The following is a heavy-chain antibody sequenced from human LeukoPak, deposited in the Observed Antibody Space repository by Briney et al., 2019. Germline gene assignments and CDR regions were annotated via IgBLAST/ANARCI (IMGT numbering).Heavy chain of an antibody. J-gene: IGHJ4*02. CDR2: MYYSGST. CDR3: ARGFSSWLYYFDY. Sequence: SETLSLTCSVSGGSISRYYWNWIRQPPGKGLEWIGYMYYSGSTNYNPSLKSRVTISIDTSKNQFSLKLSSVTAADTAVYYCARGFSSWLYYFDYWGQGTLATVSS. D-gene: IGHD6-13*01. CDR1: GGSISRYY. V-gene: IGHV4-59*01.